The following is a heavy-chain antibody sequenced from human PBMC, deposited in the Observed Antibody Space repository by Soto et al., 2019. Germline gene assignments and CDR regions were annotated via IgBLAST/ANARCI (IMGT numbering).Heavy chain of an antibody. J-gene: IGHJ3*01. CDR1: GVSITSGAYY. CDR2: IYYNGNT. V-gene: IGHV4-31*03. Sequence: QVQLQESGPGLVKPSQTLSLTRTLSGVSITSGAYYWTWVRQHPGKGLEWIGYIYYNGNTYFSPSHKSRLTISIDTSKHQFSLKLSSVTAADTAMYYCARARLRAVYAFDFWGQGTMVTVSA. D-gene: IGHD4-17*01. CDR3: ARARLRAVYAFDF.